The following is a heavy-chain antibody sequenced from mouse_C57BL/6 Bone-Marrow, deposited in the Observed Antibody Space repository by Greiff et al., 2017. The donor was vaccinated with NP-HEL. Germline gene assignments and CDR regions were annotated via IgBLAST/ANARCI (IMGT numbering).Heavy chain of an antibody. J-gene: IGHJ1*03. CDR1: GYTFTDYN. CDR3: ARKDYGSSPRWYFDV. Sequence: EVQLQQSGPELVKPGASVKIPCKASGYTFTDYNMDWVKQSHGKSLEWIGDINPNNGGTIYNQKFKGKATLTVDKSSSTAYMELRSLTSEDTAVYYCARKDYGSSPRWYFDVWGTGTTVTVSS. V-gene: IGHV1-18*01. CDR2: INPNNGGT. D-gene: IGHD1-1*01.